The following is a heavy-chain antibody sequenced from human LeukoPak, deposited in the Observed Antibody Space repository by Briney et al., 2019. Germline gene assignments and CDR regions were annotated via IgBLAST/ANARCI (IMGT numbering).Heavy chain of an antibody. D-gene: IGHD3-22*01. CDR2: ISYDGSSQ. CDR1: GYTFSSHA. J-gene: IGHJ4*02. Sequence: GTSLRLSCAGSGYTFSSHAMHWVRQAPGKGLEWVAYISYDGSSQHYADSVKGRFTISRDDSKNTLFLQANSLRAEDTAVYYCAKDWSSGVSGYLISFDFWGQGTLVTVSS. V-gene: IGHV3-30-3*01. CDR3: AKDWSSGVSGYLISFDF.